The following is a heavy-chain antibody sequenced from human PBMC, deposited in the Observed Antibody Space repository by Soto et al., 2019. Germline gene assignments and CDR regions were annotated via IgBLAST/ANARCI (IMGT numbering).Heavy chain of an antibody. J-gene: IGHJ2*01. CDR1: GGSFGGYY. CDR2: MHQSGST. V-gene: IGHV4-34*01. Sequence: QVQLQQWGAGLLKPSETLSLTCAVYGGSFGGYYWSWIRQPPGKGLEWIGEMHQSGSTKYNPSLKSRVTLSLDTSQNQFYLKMSSVTAADTAMYYCARRVVPAALGLWGRGTLVTVSS. CDR3: ARRVVPAALGL. D-gene: IGHD2-2*01.